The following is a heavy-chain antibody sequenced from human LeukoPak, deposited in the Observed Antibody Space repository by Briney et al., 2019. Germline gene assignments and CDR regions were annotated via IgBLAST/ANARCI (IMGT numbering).Heavy chain of an antibody. CDR3: ARQGASIFGTAGYYYYMDV. Sequence: SETLSLTCTVPGGSITSSAFHWGWIRQSPGKGLEWVGTIFYNESTYYNPSLKSRLTISVDTSKNQFYVKLTSVTAADTAVYYCARQGASIFGTAGYYYYMDVWGKGTTVTVSS. CDR1: GGSITSSAFH. D-gene: IGHD3-3*01. J-gene: IGHJ6*03. V-gene: IGHV4-39*01. CDR2: IFYNEST.